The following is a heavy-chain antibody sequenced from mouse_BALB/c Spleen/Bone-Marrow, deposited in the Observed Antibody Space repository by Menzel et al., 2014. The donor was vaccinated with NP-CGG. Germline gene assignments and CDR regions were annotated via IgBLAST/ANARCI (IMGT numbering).Heavy chain of an antibody. CDR3: ARRDDGYVFLYY. J-gene: IGHJ2*01. CDR1: CDTSTTYT. V-gene: IGHV1-4*01. CDR2: INPSSGYT. D-gene: IGHD2-3*01. Sequence: SGDELARPGASVKMSCSASCDTSTTYTIHWVRQMPGQGLEWIGYINPSSGYTNYNQKFKDKATLTADKSSSTAYMQLSSLTSEDAAVYYCARRDDGYVFLYYCGQGTILTVST.